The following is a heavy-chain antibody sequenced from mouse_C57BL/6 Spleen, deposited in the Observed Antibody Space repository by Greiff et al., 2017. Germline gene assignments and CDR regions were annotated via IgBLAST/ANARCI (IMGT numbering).Heavy chain of an antibody. CDR3: AIYYYGSSYGFDY. J-gene: IGHJ2*01. CDR2: IHPSYSDT. Sequence: QVQLQQPGAELVKPGASVKVSCKASGYTFTSYWMHWVKQRPGQGLEWIGRIHPSYSDTNYKQKFKGKATLTVDKSSSTAYMQLSSLTAEDSAVYYCAIYYYGSSYGFDYWGQGTTLTVSS. V-gene: IGHV1-74*01. D-gene: IGHD1-1*01. CDR1: GYTFTSYW.